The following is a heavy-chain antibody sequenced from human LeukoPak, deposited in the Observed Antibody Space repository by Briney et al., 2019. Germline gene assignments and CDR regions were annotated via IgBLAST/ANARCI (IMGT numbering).Heavy chain of an antibody. CDR2: MNPNRGNT. J-gene: IGHJ3*02. D-gene: IGHD3-22*01. Sequence: ASVKVSCKASGYTFTSYDINWVRQATGQGLEWMGWMNPNRGNTGYAQKFQGRVTMTRNTSISTAYMELSSLRSEDTAVYYCASRPEYYYDSSGYPPEDAFDIWGQGTMVTVSS. CDR1: GYTFTSYD. CDR3: ASRPEYYYDSSGYPPEDAFDI. V-gene: IGHV1-8*01.